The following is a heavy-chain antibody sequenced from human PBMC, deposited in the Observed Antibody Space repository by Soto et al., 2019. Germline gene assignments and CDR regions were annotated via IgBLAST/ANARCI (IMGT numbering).Heavy chain of an antibody. D-gene: IGHD2-2*01. CDR2: ISSSTI. CDR3: ARQHCGSRNYISLDP. V-gene: IGHV3-48*02. J-gene: IGHJ5*02. Sequence: GGSLRLSCAASGFTFSSYSMNWVRQAPGKGLEWVSYISSSTIYYADSVKGRFTISRDNAKNSLYLQMNCLRDEDTAVYYCARQHCGSRNYISLDPWGQGTLVTVSS. CDR1: GFTFSSYS.